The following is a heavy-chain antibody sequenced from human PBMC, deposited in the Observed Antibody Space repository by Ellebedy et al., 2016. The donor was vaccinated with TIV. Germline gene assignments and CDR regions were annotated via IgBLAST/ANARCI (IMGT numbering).Heavy chain of an antibody. D-gene: IGHD2-8*01. CDR3: ARTYSPHCTNGVCYMAYYFDY. CDR1: GGSFSGYY. CDR2: INHSGST. J-gene: IGHJ4*02. V-gene: IGHV4-34*01. Sequence: SETLSLTCAVYGGSFSGYYWSWIRQPPGKGLEWIGEINHSGSTNYNTSLKSRVTISVDTSKNQFSLKLRSVTAADTSVYYCARTYSPHCTNGVCYMAYYFDYWGQGTLVTVSS.